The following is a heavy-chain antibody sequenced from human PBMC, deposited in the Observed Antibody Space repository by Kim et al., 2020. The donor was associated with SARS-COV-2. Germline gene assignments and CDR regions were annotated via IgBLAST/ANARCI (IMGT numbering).Heavy chain of an antibody. J-gene: IGHJ5*02. CDR3: ACAYKGFWSVS. CDR2: VYYSAST. D-gene: IGHD3-16*01. Sequence: SETLSLTCTVSGGSMSNYYWSWIRQPPGTGLEWIGYVYYSASTNYNYSLKSRVNISVDTSKNRFSLKLTSVTAADTAGYFCACAYKGFWSVSWGQGTL. V-gene: IGHV4-59*08. CDR1: GGSMSNYY.